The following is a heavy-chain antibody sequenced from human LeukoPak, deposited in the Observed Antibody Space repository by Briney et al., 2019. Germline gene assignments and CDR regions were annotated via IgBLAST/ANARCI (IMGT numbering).Heavy chain of an antibody. V-gene: IGHV3-30*02. Sequence: PGGSLRLSCAASGFTFSSYVMHWVRQAPGKGLGGMAFIRYDGSNKYYADSVKGRFTISRDNSKNTLYLQMNSLRAEDTAVYYCAKDPRAHTYGWSWRYFDYWGQGTLVTVSS. D-gene: IGHD3-10*01. CDR2: IRYDGSNK. CDR1: GFTFSSYV. CDR3: AKDPRAHTYGWSWRYFDY. J-gene: IGHJ4*02.